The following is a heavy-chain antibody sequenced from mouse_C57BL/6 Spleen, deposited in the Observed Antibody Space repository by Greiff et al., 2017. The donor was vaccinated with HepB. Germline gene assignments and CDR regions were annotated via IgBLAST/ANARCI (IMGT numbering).Heavy chain of an antibody. CDR3: ARGGYGSSYSWFAY. D-gene: IGHD1-1*01. CDR2: INPSNGGT. Sequence: QVQLQQPGTELVKPGASVKLSCKASGYTFTSYWMHWVKQRPGQGLVWIGNINPSNGGTNYNEKFKSKATLTVDKSSSTAYMQLSSLTSEDSAVYYCARGGYGSSYSWFAYWGQGTLVTVSA. CDR1: GYTFTSYW. V-gene: IGHV1-53*01. J-gene: IGHJ3*01.